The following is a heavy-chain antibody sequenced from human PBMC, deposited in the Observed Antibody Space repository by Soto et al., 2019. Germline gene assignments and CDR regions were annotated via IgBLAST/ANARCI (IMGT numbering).Heavy chain of an antibody. D-gene: IGHD1-26*01. J-gene: IGHJ6*02. V-gene: IGHV3-30-3*01. Sequence: QVQLVESGGGVVQPGRSLRLSCAASGFTLSGYSMHWVRQAPGKGLEWVAVTSHDGSNKYYADSVKGRFTISRDNSKNSLYLQMDGLRPEDTAVYFCVRDTNLVATTDYASYGLDVWGQGTTVTVSS. CDR1: GFTLSGYS. CDR2: TSHDGSNK. CDR3: VRDTNLVATTDYASYGLDV.